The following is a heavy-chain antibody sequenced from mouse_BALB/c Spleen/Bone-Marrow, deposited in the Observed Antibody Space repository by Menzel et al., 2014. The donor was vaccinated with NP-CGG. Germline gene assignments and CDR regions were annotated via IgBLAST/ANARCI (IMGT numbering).Heavy chain of an antibody. D-gene: IGHD4-1*02. V-gene: IGHV6-6*02. CDR2: IRLKSNNYAT. CDR3: LQLGRDYAMDY. Sequence: EVKLMESGGGLVQPGGSMKLSCVASGFTFSNYWMNWVRQSPEKGLEWVAEIRLKSNNYATHYAESVKGRFTISRDDSKSSVYLQMSNLRAEDTGIYYCLQLGRDYAMDYWGQGTSVTVSS. CDR1: GFTFSNYW. J-gene: IGHJ4*01.